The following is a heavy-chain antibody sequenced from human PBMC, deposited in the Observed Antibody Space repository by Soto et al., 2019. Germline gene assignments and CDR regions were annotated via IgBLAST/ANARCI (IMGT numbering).Heavy chain of an antibody. Sequence: VQLLESGGDLVHPGASLRLSCAASGFAFSSHPMSWVRQAPEKGLEWVAGISDSGSLTYNADSVRGRFTISRDNPKNTLYLQMNSLRAEDTAVYYCAKDISLRGWVYLVVEYWGQGTLVTVSP. CDR3: AKDISLRGWVYLVVEY. J-gene: IGHJ4*02. V-gene: IGHV3-23*01. CDR2: ISDSGSLT. CDR1: GFAFSSHP. D-gene: IGHD6-13*01.